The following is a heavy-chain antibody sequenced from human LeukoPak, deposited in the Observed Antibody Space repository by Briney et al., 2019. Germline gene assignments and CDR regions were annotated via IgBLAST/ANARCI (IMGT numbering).Heavy chain of an antibody. D-gene: IGHD3-10*01. J-gene: IGHJ4*02. CDR2: INPNSGGT. Sequence: GASVKVSCKASGYTFTGYYMHWVRQAPGQGLEWMGWINPNSGGTNYAQKFQGRVTMTRDTSISTAYMELSRLRSDDTAVYYCARDPSLSPKAMVRGVLRYYFDYWGQGTLVTVSS. CDR3: ARDPSLSPKAMVRGVLRYYFDY. CDR1: GYTFTGYY. V-gene: IGHV1-2*02.